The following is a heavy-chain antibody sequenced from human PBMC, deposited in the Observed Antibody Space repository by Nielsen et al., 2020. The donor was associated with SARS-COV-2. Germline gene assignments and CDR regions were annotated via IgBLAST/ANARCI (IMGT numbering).Heavy chain of an antibody. Sequence: SETLSLTCTVSGGSIGSGNYFWNWLRQPAGKGLEWIGRFYPSGSTIYNPSLKSRVTISVDTSKNQFSLNLTSVTAADTAVYYCARGQKYYYGSGKSNYYYYYGMDVWGQGTTVTVSS. D-gene: IGHD3-10*01. CDR1: GGSIGSGNYF. CDR3: ARGQKYYYGSGKSNYYYYYGMDV. CDR2: FYPSGST. J-gene: IGHJ6*02. V-gene: IGHV4-61*02.